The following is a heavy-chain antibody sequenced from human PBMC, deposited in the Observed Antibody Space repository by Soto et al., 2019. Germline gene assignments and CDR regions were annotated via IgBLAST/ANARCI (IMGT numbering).Heavy chain of an antibody. V-gene: IGHV3-30*18. D-gene: IGHD1-26*01. Sequence: QVQLVESGGCVVQPGRSLRLSCAASGFTFSSHGMHWVRQAPGKGLEWVARISYDGSKKVYADSVEGRFTISRDNSKDTLYLQVNSLRAEDTAVFYCSKEEYSGSSFDYWGQGTLVTFSS. CDR2: ISYDGSKK. CDR3: SKEEYSGSSFDY. J-gene: IGHJ4*02. CDR1: GFTFSSHG.